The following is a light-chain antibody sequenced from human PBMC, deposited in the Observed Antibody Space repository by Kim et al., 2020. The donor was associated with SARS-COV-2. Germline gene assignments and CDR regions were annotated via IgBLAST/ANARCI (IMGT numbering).Light chain of an antibody. CDR1: QSVSRSY. J-gene: IGKJ5*01. Sequence: PGETASLSCRANQSVSRSYLDWYQQRPGQAPRLLIFGAYRWANGIPDRFSGSGSGTDFTLTISRLEPEDIAEYYCQKHGRSPITFGEGTPLGIK. V-gene: IGKV3-20*01. CDR2: GAY. CDR3: QKHGRSPIT.